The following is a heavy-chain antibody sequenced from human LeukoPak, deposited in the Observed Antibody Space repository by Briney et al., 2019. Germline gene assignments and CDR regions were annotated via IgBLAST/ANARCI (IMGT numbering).Heavy chain of an antibody. CDR2: INPNSGGT. D-gene: IGHD4-17*01. Sequence: ASVKVSCKGSEYTFTDYFIHWVRQAPGQGLEWMGWINPNSGGTNYAQKFQGRVTMTRDTSISTAYMELTSLISDDTAVYYCARGGIPLIRYYFDFWGQGTPVTVSS. J-gene: IGHJ4*02. V-gene: IGHV1-2*02. CDR3: ARGGIPLIRYYFDF. CDR1: EYTFTDYF.